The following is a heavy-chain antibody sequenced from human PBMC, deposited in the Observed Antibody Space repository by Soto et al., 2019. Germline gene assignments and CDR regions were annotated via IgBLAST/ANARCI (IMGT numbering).Heavy chain of an antibody. D-gene: IGHD3-3*01. J-gene: IGHJ4*02. CDR2: ISNNGGST. CDR1: GFTFSTYA. Sequence: PGGSLRLSCSASGFTFSTYAMYWVRQAPGKGLEYVSGISNNGGSTDYADSVKGRFTISRDNSKNTLYLQMSSLRAEDTAMYYCVEDTRGTVRFLEWSLWGQGTLVTVSS. V-gene: IGHV3-64D*08. CDR3: VEDTRGTVRFLEWSL.